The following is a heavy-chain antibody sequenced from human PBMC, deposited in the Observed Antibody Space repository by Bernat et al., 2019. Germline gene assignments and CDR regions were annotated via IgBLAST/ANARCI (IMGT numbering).Heavy chain of an antibody. CDR1: RFTFSSYG. D-gene: IGHD6-19*01. CDR3: ARAFEEWLVKRYWYFDL. CDR2: IKQDGSEK. V-gene: IGHV3-7*01. Sequence: VQLVESGGGVVQPGRSLRLSCAASRFTFSSYGMHWVRQAPGKGLEWVANIKQDGSEKYYVDSVKGRFTSSRDNAKNSLNLQMNSMRAEDTAVYYCARAFEEWLVKRYWYFDLWGRGTLVTVSS. J-gene: IGHJ2*01.